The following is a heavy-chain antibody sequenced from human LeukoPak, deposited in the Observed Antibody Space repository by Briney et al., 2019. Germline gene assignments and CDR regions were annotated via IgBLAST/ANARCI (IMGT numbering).Heavy chain of an antibody. D-gene: IGHD3-10*01. V-gene: IGHV3-48*03. CDR2: ISSSGSTI. J-gene: IGHJ4*02. CDR3: AREGVIRGIPFDY. CDR1: GFTFSSYE. Sequence: GGSLRLSCAASGFTFSSYEMNRVRQAPGKGLEWVSYISSSGSTIYYADSVKGRFTISRDNAKNSLYLQMNSLRAEDTAVYYCAREGVIRGIPFDYWGQGTLVTVSS.